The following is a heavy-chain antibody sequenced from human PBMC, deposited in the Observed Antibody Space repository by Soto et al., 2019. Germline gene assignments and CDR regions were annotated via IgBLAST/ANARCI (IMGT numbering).Heavy chain of an antibody. D-gene: IGHD3-16*01. CDR1: GDSVSSNGAA. J-gene: IGHJ6*02. V-gene: IGHV6-1*01. CDR3: ASLAAGVDYGPDV. Sequence: SQPLSLTCAISGDSVSSNGAAWNWIRQSPSRGLEWLGRTYYRSKWYNDYAVSVKSRITINPDTSRNQFSLQLNSVTPDDTAVYYGASLAAGVDYGPDVWGPGTTVTLSS. CDR2: TYYRSKWYN.